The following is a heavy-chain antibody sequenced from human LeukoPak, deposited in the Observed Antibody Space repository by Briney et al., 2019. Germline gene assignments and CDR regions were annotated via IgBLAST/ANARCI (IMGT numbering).Heavy chain of an antibody. CDR2: IYYSGST. Sequence: SQTLSLTSTVSGGSISSGDYYWSWLRQPPGKGLEWIGYIYYSGSTYYNPSLKSRVTISVDTSKNQFSLKLSSVTAADTAVYYCARDGGGDYYAFDIWGQGTMVTVSS. CDR3: ARDGGGDYYAFDI. J-gene: IGHJ3*02. V-gene: IGHV4-30-4*01. CDR1: GGSISSGDYY. D-gene: IGHD2-21*02.